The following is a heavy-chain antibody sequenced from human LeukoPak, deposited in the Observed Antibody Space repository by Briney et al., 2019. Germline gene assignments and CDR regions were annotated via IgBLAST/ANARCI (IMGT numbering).Heavy chain of an antibody. D-gene: IGHD3-22*01. CDR3: ARDLHDSSGPVDY. Sequence: SETLSLTCTVSGGSISSSSYYWGWIRQPPGKGLEWIGSIYYSGSTYYNPSLKSRVTISVDTSKNQFSLKLSSVTAADTAVYYCARDLHDSSGPVDYWGQGTLVTVSS. CDR2: IYYSGST. CDR1: GGSISSSSYY. J-gene: IGHJ4*02. V-gene: IGHV4-39*07.